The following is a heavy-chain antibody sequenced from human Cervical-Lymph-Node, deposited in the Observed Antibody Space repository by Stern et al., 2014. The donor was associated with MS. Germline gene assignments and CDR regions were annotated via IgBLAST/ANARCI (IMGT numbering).Heavy chain of an antibody. CDR1: GFTFSNYW. Sequence: EVQLVESGGGLVQPGGSLRLSCAASGFTFSNYWMHWVREVPGKGLVWVSRLNSDGSNTNYADSVKGRFTISRDNAKNTLWLQMNSLRAEDTAVYYCARDHSTGWYFFDFWGQGTLVTVSS. D-gene: IGHD6-19*01. J-gene: IGHJ4*02. CDR2: LNSDGSNT. V-gene: IGHV3-74*01. CDR3: ARDHSTGWYFFDF.